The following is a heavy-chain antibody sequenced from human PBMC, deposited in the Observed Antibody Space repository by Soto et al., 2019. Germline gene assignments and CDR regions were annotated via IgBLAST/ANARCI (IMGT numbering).Heavy chain of an antibody. V-gene: IGHV4-59*01. CDR3: ARDIEYSSSSYYYYYGMDV. Sequence: QVQLQESGPGLVKPSETLSLTCTVSGGSISSYYWSWIRQPPGKGLEWIGYIYYSGSTNYNPSLKRRVTISVDTAKNQFSLKLSSVTAADTAVYYCARDIEYSSSSYYYYYGMDVWGQGTTVTVSS. J-gene: IGHJ6*02. CDR1: GGSISSYY. CDR2: IYYSGST. D-gene: IGHD6-6*01.